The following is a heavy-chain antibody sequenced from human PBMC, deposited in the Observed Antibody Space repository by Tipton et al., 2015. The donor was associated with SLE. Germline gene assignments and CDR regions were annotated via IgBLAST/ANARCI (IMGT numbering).Heavy chain of an antibody. CDR3: ARVLAFLERLAFDI. CDR2: IYHSGST. Sequence: TLSLTCAVSGYSISSGYYWGWIRQPPGKGLEWIGSIYHSGSTYYNPSLKSRVTISVDTPKNQFSLKLSSVTAADTSVYYCARVLAFLERLAFDIWGQGTMVTVSS. V-gene: IGHV4-38-2*01. D-gene: IGHD1-1*01. CDR1: GYSISSGYY. J-gene: IGHJ3*02.